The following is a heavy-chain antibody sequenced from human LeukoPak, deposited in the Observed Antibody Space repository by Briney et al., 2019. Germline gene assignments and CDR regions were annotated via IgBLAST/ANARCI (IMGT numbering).Heavy chain of an antibody. CDR1: GVSVSSGSYY. CDR2: IHYSGSA. Sequence: SETLSLTCTVSGVSVSSGSYYWSWIRQPPGRGLEWIAYIHYSGSAAYNPSLKSRVTISRDMSTNQFSLKMTSVTAADTAVYFCARDMGAPDYGSYSVDYWGQGTLVTVSS. J-gene: IGHJ4*02. V-gene: IGHV4-61*01. CDR3: ARDMGAPDYGSYSVDY. D-gene: IGHD4-23*01.